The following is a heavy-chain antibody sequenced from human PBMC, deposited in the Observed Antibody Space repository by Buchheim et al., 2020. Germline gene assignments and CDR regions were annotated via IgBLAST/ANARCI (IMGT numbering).Heavy chain of an antibody. CDR1: GYSLATNW. CDR3: ARSRQIGYGMDV. CDR2: MYPGDSDT. J-gene: IGHJ6*02. V-gene: IGHV5-51*01. D-gene: IGHD3-3*01. Sequence: EVQLVQSGAEVKKPGEPLNISCRASGYSLATNWIGWVRQVPGKGLEWMGIMYPGDSDTRYSPHFQGQVTISADKSINTAYPQWGSLKASDTAIYYCARSRQIGYGMDVWGQGTT.